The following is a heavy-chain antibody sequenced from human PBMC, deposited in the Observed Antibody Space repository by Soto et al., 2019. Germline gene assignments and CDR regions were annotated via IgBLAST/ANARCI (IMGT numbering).Heavy chain of an antibody. CDR2: ISSSSSYI. V-gene: IGHV3-21*01. CDR3: ARDFQPDYDSSGYYQYYFDY. Sequence: PGGSLRLSCAASGFTFSSYSMNWVRQAPGKGLEWVSSISSSSSYIYYADSVKGRFTISRDNAKNSLYLQMNSLRAEDTAVYYCARDFQPDYDSSGYYQYYFDYWGQGTLVTVSS. J-gene: IGHJ4*02. CDR1: GFTFSSYS. D-gene: IGHD3-22*01.